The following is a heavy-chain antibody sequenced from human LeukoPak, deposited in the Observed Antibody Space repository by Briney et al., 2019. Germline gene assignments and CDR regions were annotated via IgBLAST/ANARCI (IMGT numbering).Heavy chain of an antibody. Sequence: ASVKVSCKASGYTFTSYAMHWVRQAPGQRLEWMGWINAGNGNTKYSQEFQGRVTITRDTSASTAYMELSSLRSEDMAVYYCATRGGGSSAVEYYFDYWGQGTLVTVSS. V-gene: IGHV1-3*03. CDR2: INAGNGNT. J-gene: IGHJ4*02. D-gene: IGHD1-26*01. CDR3: ATRGGGSSAVEYYFDY. CDR1: GYTFTSYA.